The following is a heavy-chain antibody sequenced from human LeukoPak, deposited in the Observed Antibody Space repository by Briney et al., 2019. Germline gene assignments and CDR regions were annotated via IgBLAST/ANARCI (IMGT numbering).Heavy chain of an antibody. CDR3: ARDVGYSSGGSQFDH. J-gene: IGHJ4*02. CDR1: GYSISSGYY. V-gene: IGHV4-38-2*02. D-gene: IGHD6-19*01. CDR2: NYYSGST. Sequence: SETLSLTCAVSGYSISSGYYWGWSRQPPGKGLEWIESNYYSGSTYYNPSLKRRDTISVDTSKHHFSLKLSCVTAADMAVYYCARDVGYSSGGSQFDHWGQGTLVTVSS.